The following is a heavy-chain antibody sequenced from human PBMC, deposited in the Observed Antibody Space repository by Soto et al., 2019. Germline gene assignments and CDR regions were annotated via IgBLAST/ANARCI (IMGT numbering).Heavy chain of an antibody. Sequence: GVSLRVSCAASGFSFSSSWMHWVRQAPGKRLVWVSRINSDGSTTNYADSVKGRFTISRDNAKNTLYLQMNSLRAEDTAVYYCARGPSGWYGYDYWGQGTLVTVS. V-gene: IGHV3-74*01. CDR3: ARGPSGWYGYDY. CDR2: INSDGSTT. D-gene: IGHD6-19*01. CDR1: GFSFSSSW. J-gene: IGHJ4*02.